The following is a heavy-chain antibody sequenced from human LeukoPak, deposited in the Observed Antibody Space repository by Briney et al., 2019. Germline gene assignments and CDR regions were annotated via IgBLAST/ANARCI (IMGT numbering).Heavy chain of an antibody. CDR3: ARGYYYDSSGYYYVPFDY. J-gene: IGHJ4*02. CDR1: GGTFSSYA. CDR2: IIPIFGTA. V-gene: IGHV1-69*13. D-gene: IGHD3-22*01. Sequence: GASVNVSCKASGGTFSSYAISWVRQAPGQGLEWMGGIIPIFGTANYAQKFQGRVTITADESTSTAYMELSSLRSEDTAVYYCARGYYYDSSGYYYVPFDYWGQGTLVTVSS.